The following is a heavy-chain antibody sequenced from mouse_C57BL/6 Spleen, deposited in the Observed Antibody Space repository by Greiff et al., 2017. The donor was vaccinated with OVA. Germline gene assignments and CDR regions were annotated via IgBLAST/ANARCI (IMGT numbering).Heavy chain of an antibody. CDR1: SYTFTSYD. Sequence: VMLVESGPELVKPGASVKLSCKASSYTFTSYDINWVKQRPGQGLEWIGWIYPRDGSTKYNEKFKGKATLTVDTSSSTAYMELHSLTSEDSAVYFCAREGLYYGSSYFDYWGQGTTLTVSS. CDR2: IYPRDGST. CDR3: AREGLYYGSSYFDY. D-gene: IGHD1-1*01. V-gene: IGHV1-85*01. J-gene: IGHJ2*01.